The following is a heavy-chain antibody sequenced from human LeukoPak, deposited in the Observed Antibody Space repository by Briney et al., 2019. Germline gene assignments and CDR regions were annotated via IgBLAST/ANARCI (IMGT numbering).Heavy chain of an antibody. CDR1: GGSISSYY. CDR2: IYYSGST. J-gene: IGHJ5*02. V-gene: IGHV4-59*01. CDR3: ARGNGWVCSSTSCYNWFDP. Sequence: PSETLSLTFTVSGGSISSYYWSWIRQPPGKGLEWIGYIYYSGSTNYNPSLKSRVTISVDTSKNQFSLKLSSVTAADTAVYYCARGNGWVCSSTSCYNWFDPWGQGNLVTVSS. D-gene: IGHD2-2*01.